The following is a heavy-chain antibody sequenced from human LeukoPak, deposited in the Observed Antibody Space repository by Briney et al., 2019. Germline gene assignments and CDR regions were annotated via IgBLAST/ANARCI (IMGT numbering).Heavy chain of an antibody. V-gene: IGHV3-21*01. Sequence: PGGSLRLSCAASGFTFSSYSMNWVRQAPGKGLEWVSSISSSSSYIYYADSVKGRFTISRDNAKNSLYLQMNSLRAEDTAVYYCARDRRLGYCSSTGCGHAFDIWGQGTMVTVSS. CDR3: ARDRRLGYCSSTGCGHAFDI. D-gene: IGHD2-2*01. CDR1: GFTFSSYS. J-gene: IGHJ3*02. CDR2: ISSSSSYI.